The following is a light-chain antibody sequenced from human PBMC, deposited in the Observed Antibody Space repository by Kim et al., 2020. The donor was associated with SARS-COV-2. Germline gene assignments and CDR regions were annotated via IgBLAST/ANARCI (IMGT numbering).Light chain of an antibody. Sequence: LVHTVRITCHGDTLRTYYARWYQQKPGHAPVLFIYAKNTRPSGIPARFSRSSSGNSASLTIPGAQAEDEAYYFCNSRDSSGNHWVFGGGTKLTVL. V-gene: IGLV3-19*01. CDR2: AKN. J-gene: IGLJ3*02. CDR1: TLRTYY. CDR3: NSRDSSGNHWV.